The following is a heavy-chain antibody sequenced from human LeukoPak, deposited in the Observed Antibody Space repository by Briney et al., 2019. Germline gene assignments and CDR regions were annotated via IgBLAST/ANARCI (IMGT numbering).Heavy chain of an antibody. V-gene: IGHV4-39*07. CDR1: GGSISSSSYY. J-gene: IGHJ4*02. Sequence: SETLSLTCTVSGGSISSSSYYWGWIRQPPGKGLEWIGSIYYSGSTYYNPSLKSRVTISVDTSKNQFSLKLSSVTAADTAVYYCARGHNYYDSPRNPYYFDYWGQGTLVTVSS. CDR3: ARGHNYYDSPRNPYYFDY. CDR2: IYYSGST. D-gene: IGHD3-22*01.